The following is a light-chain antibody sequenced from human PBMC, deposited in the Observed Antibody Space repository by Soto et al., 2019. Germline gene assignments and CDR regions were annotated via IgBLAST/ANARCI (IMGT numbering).Light chain of an antibody. CDR2: WAS. CDR3: QQYHSAPQS. CDR1: QSVLYSPNNKSY. J-gene: IGKJ1*01. V-gene: IGKV4-1*01. Sequence: DIVMTQSPDSLAVSLGERATINCKSSQSVLYSPNNKSYLAWYQQKPGQPPKLPIYWASTRESGVPDRFSGSGSGTDFTLTISSLQAEDVAFYYCQQYHSAPQSFGQGTKVEIK.